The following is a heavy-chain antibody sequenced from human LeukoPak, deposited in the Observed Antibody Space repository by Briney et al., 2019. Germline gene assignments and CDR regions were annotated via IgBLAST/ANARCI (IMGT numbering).Heavy chain of an antibody. J-gene: IGHJ4*02. CDR1: GYTFTVYY. CDR2: INPNSGGT. V-gene: IGHV1-2*02. Sequence: ASVTVSCKASGYTFTVYYMHWVRQAPGQGLEWMGWINPNSGGTNYAQNFQGRVTMTTDTSTSTAYMELRSLRSDDTAVYYCASGRAYCGGDCYSGLDYWGQGTLVTVSS. CDR3: ASGRAYCGGDCYSGLDY. D-gene: IGHD2-21*02.